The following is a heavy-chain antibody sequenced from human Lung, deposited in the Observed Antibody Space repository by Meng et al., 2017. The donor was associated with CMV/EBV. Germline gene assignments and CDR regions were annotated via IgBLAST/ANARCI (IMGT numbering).Heavy chain of an antibody. V-gene: IGHV3-23*01. Sequence: GESLKISCAASGFIFSNYAMTWVRQAPGKGLEWVSGISGIGGSIYYAESVKGRFAISRDNSRNTLYLQMNNLRAEDTAKYYCAKIGYCSTASCNTWGYFDYWXQGTLVTVPS. CDR1: GFIFSNYA. D-gene: IGHD2-2*02. CDR2: ISGIGGSI. CDR3: AKIGYCSTASCNTWGYFDY. J-gene: IGHJ4*02.